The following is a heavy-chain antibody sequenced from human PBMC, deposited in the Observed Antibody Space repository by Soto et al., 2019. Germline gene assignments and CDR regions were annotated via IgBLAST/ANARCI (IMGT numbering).Heavy chain of an antibody. CDR3: AKELGYCTNGVFRNPYYYYYGMDF. V-gene: IGHV3-30*18. D-gene: IGHD2-8*01. CDR1: GFTFSSYG. J-gene: IGHJ6*02. Sequence: GGSLRLSCAASGFTFSSYGMHWVRQAPGKGLEWVAVISYDGSNKYYADSVKGRFTISRDNSKNTLYLQMNSLRAEDTAVYYCAKELGYCTNGVFRNPYYYYYGMDFWGQGTTVTVSS. CDR2: ISYDGSNK.